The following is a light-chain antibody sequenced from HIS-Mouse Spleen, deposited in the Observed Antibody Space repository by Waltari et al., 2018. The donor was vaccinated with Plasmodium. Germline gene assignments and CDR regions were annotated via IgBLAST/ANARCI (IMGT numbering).Light chain of an antibody. J-gene: IGKJ1*01. Sequence: EIVMTQSPATLSVSPGERATLSCRARQSVSSNLAWYQQKPGQAPRLLIYGATTRATGIPARFSGSGSGTEFTLTISSLQSEDFAVYYCQQYNSYSWTFGQGTKVEIK. CDR3: QQYNSYSWT. CDR2: GAT. V-gene: IGKV3-15*01. CDR1: QSVSSN.